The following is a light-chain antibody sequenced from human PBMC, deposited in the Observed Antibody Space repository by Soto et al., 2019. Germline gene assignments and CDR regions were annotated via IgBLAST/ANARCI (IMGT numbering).Light chain of an antibody. J-gene: IGKJ1*01. CDR3: PKYKSAPCT. CDR2: AAS. Sequence: DIQMTQSPSSLSASVGDRVTITCRASQGISNYLAWYQQKPGKVPKLLIYAASTLQSGVPSQFSDSGSGTDFAQAISSLQREDVATSDGPKYKSAPCTFERGMEVEIK. V-gene: IGKV1-27*01. CDR1: QGISNY.